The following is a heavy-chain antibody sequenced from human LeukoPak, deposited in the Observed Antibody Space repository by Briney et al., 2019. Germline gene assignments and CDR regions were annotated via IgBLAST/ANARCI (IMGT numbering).Heavy chain of an antibody. V-gene: IGHV3-33*01. Sequence: PGGSLRLSCAASGFTFSSYGMHWVRQAPGKGLEWVAVIWYDGSNKYYADSVKGRFTISRDNFKNTLYLQMNSLRAEDTAVYYCARSYSSGWSERSYFDYWGQGTLVTVSS. CDR2: IWYDGSNK. J-gene: IGHJ4*02. D-gene: IGHD6-19*01. CDR1: GFTFSSYG. CDR3: ARSYSSGWSERSYFDY.